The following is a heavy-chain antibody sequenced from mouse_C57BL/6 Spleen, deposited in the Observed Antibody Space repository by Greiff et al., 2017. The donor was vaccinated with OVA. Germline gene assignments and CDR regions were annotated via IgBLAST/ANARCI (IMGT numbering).Heavy chain of an antibody. Sequence: EVQLLQSGAELVRPGASVKLSCTASGFNIKDDYMHWVKQRPEQALEWIGCIDPENGDTAYASKFQGKATTTADTSSNTADLQLSSLTSEDTAVYYYTSGCGSSIDYWGQGTTLTVSS. D-gene: IGHD1-1*01. CDR1: GFNIKDDY. CDR2: IDPENGDT. CDR3: TSGCGSSIDY. V-gene: IGHV14-4*01. J-gene: IGHJ2*01.